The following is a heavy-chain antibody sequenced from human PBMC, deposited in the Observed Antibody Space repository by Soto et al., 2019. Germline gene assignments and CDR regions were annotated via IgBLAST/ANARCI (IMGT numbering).Heavy chain of an antibody. CDR1: GFTFSSYA. V-gene: IGHV3-64*01. Sequence: GGSLRLSCAASGFTFSSYAMYWVRQAPGKGLEYVSAITSNGGSTYYANSVKGRFTISRDNSKNTLYLQMGSLRAEDMAVYFCARVXSGDYYVDYWGQGTLVTVSS. CDR3: ARVXSGDYYVDY. D-gene: IGHD1-26*01. J-gene: IGHJ4*02. CDR2: ITSNGGST.